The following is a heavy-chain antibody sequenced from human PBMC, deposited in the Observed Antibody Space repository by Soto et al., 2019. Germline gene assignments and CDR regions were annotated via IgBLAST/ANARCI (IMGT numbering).Heavy chain of an antibody. J-gene: IGHJ4*02. CDR3: ARVFYDSSSFSPFYY. D-gene: IGHD3-22*01. Sequence: QVQLVQSGAEVKKPGSSVKVSCTASGGTFSSYAISWVRQAPGQGLEWMGGIIPIFGTANYAQKFQGRVTITADESTSTAYMELSSLRSEETAVYYCARVFYDSSSFSPFYYWGQGTLVTVSS. CDR2: IIPIFGTA. V-gene: IGHV1-69*01. CDR1: GGTFSSYA.